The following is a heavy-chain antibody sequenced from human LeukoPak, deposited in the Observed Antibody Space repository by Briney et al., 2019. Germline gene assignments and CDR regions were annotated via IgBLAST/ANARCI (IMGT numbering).Heavy chain of an antibody. J-gene: IGHJ4*02. Sequence: GGSLRLSCAASGFTFSSYGMHWVRQAPGKGLEWVAVISYDGSNKYYADSVKGRFTISRDNSKNTLYLQVNSLRAEDTAVYYCARDQGVKSFWSGYSEFDYWGQGTLVTVSS. CDR1: GFTFSSYG. V-gene: IGHV3-30*19. CDR3: ARDQGVKSFWSGYSEFDY. D-gene: IGHD3-3*01. CDR2: ISYDGSNK.